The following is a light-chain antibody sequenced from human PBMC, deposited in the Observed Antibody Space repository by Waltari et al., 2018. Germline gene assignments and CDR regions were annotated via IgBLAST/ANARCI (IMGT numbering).Light chain of an antibody. V-gene: IGLV1-47*01. Sequence: QSVLTQPPSASGTPGQRVTISCSGSSSNIGSNYVYWYQQLPGTAPKLLIYRNNQRPSGVPDRFSVSNSGTSASLAISGLRSEDEADYYCAAWDDSLSGWVFGGGTKLTVL. CDR2: RNN. CDR1: SSNIGSNY. CDR3: AAWDDSLSGWV. J-gene: IGLJ3*02.